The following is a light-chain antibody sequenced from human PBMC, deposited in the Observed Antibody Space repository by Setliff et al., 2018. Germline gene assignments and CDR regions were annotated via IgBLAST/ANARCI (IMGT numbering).Light chain of an antibody. CDR2: EVS. Sequence: QSVLTQPASVSGSPGQSITISGTGASTDVGDYHYVSWYQQHPGKAPKLIIYEVSNRPSGVSHRFSGSKSGTTAPLTISGLQAEDEADDHCSSYISGSTNVLFGGGTKVTVL. V-gene: IGLV2-14*01. J-gene: IGLJ2*01. CDR1: STDVGDYHY. CDR3: SSYISGSTNVL.